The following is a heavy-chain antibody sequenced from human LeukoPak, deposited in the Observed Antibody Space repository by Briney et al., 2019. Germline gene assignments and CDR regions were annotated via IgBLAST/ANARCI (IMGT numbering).Heavy chain of an antibody. Sequence: ASVKVSCKTSGYTFTNYGISWVRQAPGQGLEWMGWMGWISPYKTGTNYARKLQGRVTLTTDTSTSTAYLELRSLRSDDTAVYYCARDQYTNSWRKADMVFDYWGQGTLVTVSS. D-gene: IGHD6-13*01. CDR3: ARDQYTNSWRKADMVFDY. J-gene: IGHJ4*02. CDR2: ISPYKTGT. V-gene: IGHV1-18*01. CDR1: GYTFTNYG.